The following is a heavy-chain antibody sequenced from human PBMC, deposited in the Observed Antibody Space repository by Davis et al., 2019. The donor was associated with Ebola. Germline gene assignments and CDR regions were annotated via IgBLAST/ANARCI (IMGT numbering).Heavy chain of an antibody. V-gene: IGHV3-30*02. J-gene: IGHJ4*02. CDR3: VTDASWSFEY. CDR2: ITYDGSDK. D-gene: IGHD2-15*01. CDR1: GFTFNSYG. Sequence: GESLKISCAASGFTFNSYGMYWVRQAPGKGLEWVTYITYDGSDKSYADSVKGRFTISRDNAKNSLYLQMNGLRAEDTAVYYCVTDASWSFEYWGQGTLVTVSS.